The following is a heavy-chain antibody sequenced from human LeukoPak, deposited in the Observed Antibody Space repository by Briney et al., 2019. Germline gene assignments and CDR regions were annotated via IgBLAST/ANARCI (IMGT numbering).Heavy chain of an antibody. CDR2: ISGSGGST. D-gene: IGHD4-17*01. V-gene: IGHV3-23*01. Sequence: GGSLRLSCAASGFTFSSYAMSWARQAPGKGLEWVSAISGSGGSTYYADSVKGRFTISRDNSKNTLYLQMNSLRAEDTAVYYCAKTNGDYGWFDPWGQGTLVTVSS. J-gene: IGHJ5*02. CDR3: AKTNGDYGWFDP. CDR1: GFTFSSYA.